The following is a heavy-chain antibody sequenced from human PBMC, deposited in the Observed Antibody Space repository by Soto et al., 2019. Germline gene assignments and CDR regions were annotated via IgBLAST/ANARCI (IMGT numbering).Heavy chain of an antibody. V-gene: IGHV1-46*01. Sequence: ASVKVSCKASGYTFTSYYMHWVRQAPGQVLEWMGIINPSGGSTSYAQKFQDRVTMTRDTSTSTVYMELSSLRSEDTAVYYCARTGYSSGWYQSWGQGTLVTVSS. J-gene: IGHJ4*02. CDR1: GYTFTSYY. CDR2: INPSGGST. D-gene: IGHD6-19*01. CDR3: ARTGYSSGWYQS.